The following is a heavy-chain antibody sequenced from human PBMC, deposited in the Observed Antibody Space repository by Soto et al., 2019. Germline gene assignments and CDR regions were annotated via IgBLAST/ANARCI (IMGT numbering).Heavy chain of an antibody. CDR1: GFAFGSYW. CDR2: ISQDGAIA. CDR3: LRDQRHWNEFADQ. V-gene: IGHV3-74*01. D-gene: IGHD1-1*01. J-gene: IGHJ4*01. Sequence: VQLVESGGGLVQPGGSLRLSCAASGFAFGSYWMHWVRQAPGKGLVWVSRISQDGAIATQADSVKGRFTISRDNAKNTLFIQMNSLRADDTSVYYCLRDQRHWNEFADQWGHGTLVTVSS.